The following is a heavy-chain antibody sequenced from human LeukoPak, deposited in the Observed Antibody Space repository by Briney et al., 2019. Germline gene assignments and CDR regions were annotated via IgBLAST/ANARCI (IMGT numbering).Heavy chain of an antibody. J-gene: IGHJ4*02. CDR3: ASGTHSDY. CDR2: ISSSGSTK. Sequence: GGSLRLSCDDSGFKFCNYDENCGPQAPGKGLEWVSDISSSGSTKYYADSVKGRFTISRDNAKNSLFLQMNSLRAEDTAIYYCASGTHSDYWGRGTLVTVSS. D-gene: IGHD1-14*01. CDR1: GFKFCNYD. V-gene: IGHV3-48*03.